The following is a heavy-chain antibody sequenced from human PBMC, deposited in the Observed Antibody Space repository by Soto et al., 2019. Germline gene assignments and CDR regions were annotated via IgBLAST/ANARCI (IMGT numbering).Heavy chain of an antibody. D-gene: IGHD2-2*01. CDR2: INPNSGGT. Sequence: QVQLVQSGAEVKKPGASVKVSCKASGYTFTGYYMHWVRQAPGQGLEWMGWINPNSGGTNYAQKFQGRVTMTRDTSISTAYMELSRLISDDTAVYYCARDGARYCSSTSCYSGGWFDPWGQGTLVTVSS. V-gene: IGHV1-2*02. CDR3: ARDGARYCSSTSCYSGGWFDP. CDR1: GYTFTGYY. J-gene: IGHJ5*02.